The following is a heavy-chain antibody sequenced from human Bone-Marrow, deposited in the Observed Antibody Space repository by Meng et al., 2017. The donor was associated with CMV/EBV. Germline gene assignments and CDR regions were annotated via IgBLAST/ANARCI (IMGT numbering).Heavy chain of an antibody. Sequence: SETLSLTCTVSGYSISSGYYWGWIRQPPGKGLEWIGSIYHSGSTYYNPSLKSRVTISVDTSKNQFSLKLSSVTAADTAVYYCVSDRRLQRTTGGGMDFWGQGTRVTVSS. CDR3: VSDRRLQRTTGGGMDF. V-gene: IGHV4-38-2*02. CDR2: IYHSGST. CDR1: GYSISSGYY. J-gene: IGHJ6*02. D-gene: IGHD1-14*01.